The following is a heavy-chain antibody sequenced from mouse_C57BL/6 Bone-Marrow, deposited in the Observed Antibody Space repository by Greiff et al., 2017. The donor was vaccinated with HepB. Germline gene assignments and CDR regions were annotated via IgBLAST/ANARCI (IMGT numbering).Heavy chain of an antibody. V-gene: IGHV14-4*01. J-gene: IGHJ2*01. CDR1: GFNFKDDY. CDR3: TDVLPY. CDR2: IDPENGNT. Sequence: VQLKQSGAELVRPGASVKLSCTASGFNFKDDYMHWVQQRPEQGLEWIGWIDPENGNTEYASKFQGKATITADPSSHTAYLQRSSLTYEDTAVYYCTDVLPYWGQGTTLTVSS. D-gene: IGHD1-1*01.